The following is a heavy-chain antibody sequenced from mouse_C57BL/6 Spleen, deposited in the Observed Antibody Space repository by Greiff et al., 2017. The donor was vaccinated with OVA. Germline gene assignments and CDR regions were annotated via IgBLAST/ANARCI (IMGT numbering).Heavy chain of an antibody. V-gene: IGHV1-82*01. CDR1: GYAFSSSW. J-gene: IGHJ1*03. Sequence: QVKLKQSGPELVKPGASVKISCKASGYAFSSSWMNWVKQRPGKGLEWIGRIYPGDGDTNYNGKFKGKATLTADKSSSTAYMQLSSLTSEDSAVYFCARRGRGEWYFDVWGTGTTVTVSS. D-gene: IGHD3-3*01. CDR2: IYPGDGDT. CDR3: ARRGRGEWYFDV.